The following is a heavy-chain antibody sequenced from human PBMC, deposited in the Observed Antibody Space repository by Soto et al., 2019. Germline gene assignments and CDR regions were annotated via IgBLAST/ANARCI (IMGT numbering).Heavy chain of an antibody. D-gene: IGHD4-4*01. V-gene: IGHV3-21*01. CDR1: GFTFSSYS. Sequence: GGSLRLSCAASGFTFSSYSMNWVRQAPGKGLEWVSSISSSSSYIYYADSVKGRFTISRDNAKNSLYLQMNSLRAEDTAVYYCARGAGLPSTTVNYYYYYMDVWGKGTTVTVSS. CDR2: ISSSSSYI. J-gene: IGHJ6*03. CDR3: ARGAGLPSTTVNYYYYYMDV.